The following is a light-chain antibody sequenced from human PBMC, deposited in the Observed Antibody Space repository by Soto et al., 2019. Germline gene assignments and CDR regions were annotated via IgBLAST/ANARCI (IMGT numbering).Light chain of an antibody. Sequence: EIVMTQSPATLSVSPGERATLSCRASQSVSGNLAWYQQKPDQAPRLLIYGASTRATGIPARFSGSGSGTEFTLTISSLQSEDFAVYYCQQYNNWPRTFGQGNKVEIK. CDR3: QQYNNWPRT. J-gene: IGKJ1*01. V-gene: IGKV3-15*01. CDR1: QSVSGN. CDR2: GAS.